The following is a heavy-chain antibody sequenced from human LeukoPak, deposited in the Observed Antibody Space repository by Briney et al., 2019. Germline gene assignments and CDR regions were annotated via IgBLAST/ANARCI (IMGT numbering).Heavy chain of an antibody. CDR2: ISYDGSNK. CDR3: ARGGEGYCSSTSCYAFIY. J-gene: IGHJ4*02. CDR1: GFTFSSYA. Sequence: GGSLRLSCAASGFTFSSYAMHWVRQAPGKGLEWVAVISYDGSNKYYADSVKGRFTISRDNAKNSLYLQMNSLRAEDTAVYYCARGGEGYCSSTSCYAFIYWGQGTLVTVSS. D-gene: IGHD2-2*01. V-gene: IGHV3-30*04.